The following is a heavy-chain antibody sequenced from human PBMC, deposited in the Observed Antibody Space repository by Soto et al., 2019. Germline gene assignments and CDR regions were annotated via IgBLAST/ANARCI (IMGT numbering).Heavy chain of an antibody. CDR2: IVPILGIG. Sequence: GASVKVSCKASGGTFSSYTFSWVRQAPGQGLEWMGRIVPILGIGNYAQKFQGSVTITADKSTSTAYMELSSLRSEDTAVYYCARDLDTAMARVPLNYYYGMDVWGQGTTVTVSS. J-gene: IGHJ6*02. CDR3: ARDLDTAMARVPLNYYYGMDV. V-gene: IGHV1-69*04. D-gene: IGHD5-18*01. CDR1: GGTFSSYT.